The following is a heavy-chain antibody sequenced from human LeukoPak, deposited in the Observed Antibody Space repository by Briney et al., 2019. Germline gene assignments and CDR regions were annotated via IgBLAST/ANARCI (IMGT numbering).Heavy chain of an antibody. CDR3: AGNIQREGSSWLPFDF. Sequence: GESLKISCKGFGYSFSNYWIGWVRQMPGKGLDWMGIIYPGDSDTRYSPSFQGQVTISADKSISTAYLQWSSLKASDTAMYYCAGNIQREGSSWLPFDFWGQGTLVTVSS. J-gene: IGHJ4*02. CDR2: IYPGDSDT. CDR1: GYSFSNYW. V-gene: IGHV5-51*01. D-gene: IGHD6-13*01.